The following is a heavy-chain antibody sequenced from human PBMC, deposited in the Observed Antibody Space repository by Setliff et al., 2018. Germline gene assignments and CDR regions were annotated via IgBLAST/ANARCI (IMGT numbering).Heavy chain of an antibody. CDR1: GDTFRNYA. CDR3: AGGQPLVRKYYYYMDV. Sequence: ASVKVSCKASGDTFRNYAISWVRQAPGQGPEWMGGIIPMFGPPNYAQKFQGRVTITADESTSTAYMELSSLGSEDTAVYYCAGGQPLVRKYYYYMDVWGKGTTVTVSS. J-gene: IGHJ6*03. CDR2: IIPMFGPP. D-gene: IGHD3-10*01. V-gene: IGHV1-69*13.